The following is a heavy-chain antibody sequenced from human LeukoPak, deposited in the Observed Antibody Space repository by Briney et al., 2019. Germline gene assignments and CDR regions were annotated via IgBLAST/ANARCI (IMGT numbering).Heavy chain of an antibody. CDR3: ARDNNWGFDY. CDR2: IRGSRSGLGSGM. CDR1: GFIFSDYS. J-gene: IGHJ4*02. D-gene: IGHD7-27*01. V-gene: IGHV3-48*04. Sequence: GGSLRISCAASGFIFSDYSMNWVRQAPGKGLEWISNIRGSRSGLGSGMYYADSVRGRFTISRDDAKNSLYLQMSSLRAEDTAFYYCARDNNWGFDYWGQGALVTVSS.